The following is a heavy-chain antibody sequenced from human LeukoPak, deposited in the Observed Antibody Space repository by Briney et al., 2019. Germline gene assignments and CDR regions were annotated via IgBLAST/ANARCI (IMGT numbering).Heavy chain of an antibody. Sequence: GGSLRLSCAASGFTFSSYGMHWVRQAPGKGLEWVAVVWYDGSNKYYADSVKGRFTISRDNSKNTLYLQMNSLRAEDTAVYYCAKEGYDYVWGSYPQPFDYWGQGTLVTVS. CDR1: GFTFSSYG. D-gene: IGHD3-16*02. V-gene: IGHV3-33*06. CDR3: AKEGYDYVWGSYPQPFDY. CDR2: VWYDGSNK. J-gene: IGHJ4*02.